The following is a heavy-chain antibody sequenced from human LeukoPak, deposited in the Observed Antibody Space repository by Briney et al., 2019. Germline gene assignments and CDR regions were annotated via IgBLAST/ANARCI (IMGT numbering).Heavy chain of an antibody. CDR1: GGSISSSSYY. V-gene: IGHV4-39*07. D-gene: IGHD3-22*01. Sequence: SETLSLTCTVSGGSISSSSYYWGWIRQPPGKGLEWNGSIYYSGSTYYNPSLKSRVTISVDTSKNQFSLKLSSVTAADTAVYYCARDRKTYYYDSSGYYQTGWFDPWGQGTLVTVSS. CDR3: ARDRKTYYYDSSGYYQTGWFDP. CDR2: IYYSGST. J-gene: IGHJ5*02.